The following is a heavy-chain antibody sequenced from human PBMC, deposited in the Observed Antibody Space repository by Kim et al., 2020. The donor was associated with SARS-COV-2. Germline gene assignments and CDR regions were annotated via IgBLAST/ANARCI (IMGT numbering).Heavy chain of an antibody. D-gene: IGHD1-26*01. J-gene: IGHJ4*02. CDR1: GFTFSNAW. CDR2: IKSNTDGGTK. V-gene: IGHV3-15*01. Sequence: GGSLRLSCAASGFTFSNAWMSWVRQAPGKGLEWVGRIKSNTDGGTKDYAATGKGRFTISRDDSKNTLYMQMNSLKTEDTDVYYCTTDRGWELLGTEYWGQGTLVTVSS. CDR3: TTDRGWELLGTEY.